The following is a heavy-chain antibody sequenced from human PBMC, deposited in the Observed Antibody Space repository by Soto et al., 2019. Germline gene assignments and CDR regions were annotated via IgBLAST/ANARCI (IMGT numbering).Heavy chain of an antibody. V-gene: IGHV1-3*01. Sequence: ASMKVSCKDSGYSLSSYALHWVRQGPGQRLEWMGWIDAGSSNTKYSQKFQGRVTITRDTSATTAYMELSSLRYEDTAVYFCARGGSAIFDYWGQGTLVTVSS. CDR3: ARGGSAIFDY. CDR2: IDAGSSNT. J-gene: IGHJ4*02. D-gene: IGHD2-2*01. CDR1: GYSLSSYA.